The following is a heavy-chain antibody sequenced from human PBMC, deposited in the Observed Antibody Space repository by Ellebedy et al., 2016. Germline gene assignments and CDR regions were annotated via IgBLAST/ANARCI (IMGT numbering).Heavy chain of an antibody. CDR1: GFSLSTTGVG. CDR2: LYCDDDK. J-gene: IGHJ3*02. V-gene: IGHV2-5*02. CDR3: AHNVLMRRAFDI. Sequence: SGPTLVKPTQTFTLTCTFSGFSLSTTGVGVGWIRPPPGKALEWLALLYCDDDKRYSPSLKSRLTISKDTSKNQVVLTMTNMDPVDTATYFCAHNVLMRRAFDIWGQGTIVTVSS. D-gene: IGHD3-9*01.